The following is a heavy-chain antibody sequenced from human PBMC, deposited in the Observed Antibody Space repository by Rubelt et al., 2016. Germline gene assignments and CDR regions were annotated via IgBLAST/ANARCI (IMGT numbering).Heavy chain of an antibody. D-gene: IGHD6-6*01. V-gene: IGHV3-21*02. CDR2: IGRNSEYI. Sequence: EVQLVESGGGLVQPGGSLRLSCGGSGFTFSDYVMTWVRQAPGKGLEWVTTIGRNSEYIYYADSVKGRFTVCRVNAKNLLYLQMNSLRVEYTAFYYCAIASPGMDVWGLGTTVTVSS. J-gene: IGHJ6*02. CDR3: AIASPGMDV. CDR1: GFTFSDYV.